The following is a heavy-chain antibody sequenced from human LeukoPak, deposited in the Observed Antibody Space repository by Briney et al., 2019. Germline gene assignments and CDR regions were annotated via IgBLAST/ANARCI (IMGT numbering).Heavy chain of an antibody. CDR2: ISTAGDA. CDR3: GRGGRGGKNVYFDS. V-gene: IGHV3-13*04. CDR1: GFTLSTYD. J-gene: IGHJ4*02. Sequence: GGSLRLSCAASGFTLSTYDMHWVRQGTGKGLEWVSAISTAGDAYYRGSVKGRFTISRENAKNSLYLQMNSLGAGDTAVYYSGRGGRGGKNVYFDSWGQGTLVTVSS. D-gene: IGHD4-23*01.